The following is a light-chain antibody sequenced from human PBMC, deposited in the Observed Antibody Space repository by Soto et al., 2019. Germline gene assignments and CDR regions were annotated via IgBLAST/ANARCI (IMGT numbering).Light chain of an antibody. CDR1: QSVGSN. V-gene: IGKV3-15*01. J-gene: IGKJ1*01. CDR3: QQYNDWRT. CDR2: GAS. Sequence: EIVMTQSPATLSVSPGERATLSCRASQSVGSNLAWYRQKPGQAPSLLIYGASTRATGIPARFSGSGSGTEITLTISSLQSEDSAVYYCQQYNDWRTFGQGTKVEIK.